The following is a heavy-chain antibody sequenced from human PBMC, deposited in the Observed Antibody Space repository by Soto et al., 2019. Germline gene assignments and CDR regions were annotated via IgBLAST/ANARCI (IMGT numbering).Heavy chain of an antibody. CDR1: GYSISSSNW. D-gene: IGHD3-16*01. V-gene: IGHV4-28*03. J-gene: IGHJ5*02. Sequence: SETLSLTCAVSGYSISSSNWWGWIRQPPGKGLEWIGYIYYSGTTYYNPSLKSRVTISVDTSKNQFSLKLSSVTAADTAVYYCARVGGINWFDPWGQGTLVTVSS. CDR2: IYYSGTT. CDR3: ARVGGINWFDP.